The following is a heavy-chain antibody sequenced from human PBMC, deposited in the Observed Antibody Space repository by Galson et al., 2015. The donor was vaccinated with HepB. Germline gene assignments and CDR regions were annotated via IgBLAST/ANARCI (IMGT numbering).Heavy chain of an antibody. CDR3: ARRSHCAGDCTREPHYYYGMDV. D-gene: IGHD2-21*02. Sequence: QSGAEVKKPGESLKISCKGSGYSFTDYWIGWVRQMPGQGLEWMGIIDPGNSETRYSPSFQGQVTISVDKSSTTSHLQWSSLKASDTAIYYCARRSHCAGDCTREPHYYYGMDVWGQGTTVTVSS. CDR1: GYSFTDYW. J-gene: IGHJ6*02. V-gene: IGHV5-51*01. CDR2: IDPGNSET.